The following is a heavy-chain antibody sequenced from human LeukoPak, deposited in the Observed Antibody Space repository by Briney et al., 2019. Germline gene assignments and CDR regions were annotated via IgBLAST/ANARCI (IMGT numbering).Heavy chain of an antibody. Sequence: GGSLGLSCAASGFTFSTYSMNWVRQAPGKGLEWVSSISSSSGYIYYADSVKGRFTISRDNARNSLYLQMNSLRAEDTAVYYCARDLSSSAFDYWGQGTLVTVSS. V-gene: IGHV3-21*01. D-gene: IGHD2-2*01. CDR3: ARDLSSSAFDY. CDR1: GFTFSTYS. J-gene: IGHJ4*02. CDR2: ISSSSGYI.